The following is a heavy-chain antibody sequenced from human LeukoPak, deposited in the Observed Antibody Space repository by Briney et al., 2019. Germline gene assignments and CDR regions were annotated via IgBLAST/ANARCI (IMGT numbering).Heavy chain of an antibody. V-gene: IGHV4-34*01. D-gene: IGHD5-24*01. Sequence: SETLSLTCAVYGGSFSRYYWSWIRQSPGKGLEWIAEIDHRGDTNYNPSVKSRVTISVDTSKNQFSLKVRSLSAADTAVYYCARGATISETGYFDFWGQGTPVTISS. CDR2: IDHRGDT. CDR1: GGSFSRYY. CDR3: ARGATISETGYFDF. J-gene: IGHJ4*03.